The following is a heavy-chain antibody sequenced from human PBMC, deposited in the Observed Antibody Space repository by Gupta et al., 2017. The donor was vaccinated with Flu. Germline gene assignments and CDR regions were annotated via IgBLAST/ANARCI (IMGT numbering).Heavy chain of an antibody. V-gene: IGHV4-59*08. CDR1: GGSISRYY. CDR3: ARQVDSSGWYLGAFDI. CDR2: IYYSGST. J-gene: IGHJ3*02. D-gene: IGHD6-19*01. Sequence: QVQLQESGPGLVKPSETLSLTCPVSGGSISRYYWSWIRQPPGKGLEWIGYIYYSGSTNYNPSLKSRVTISVDTSKNQFSLKLSSVTAADTAVYYCARQVDSSGWYLGAFDIWGQGTMVTVSS.